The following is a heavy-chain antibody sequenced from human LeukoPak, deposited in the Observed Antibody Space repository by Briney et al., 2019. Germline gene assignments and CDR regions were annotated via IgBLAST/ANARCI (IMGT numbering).Heavy chain of an antibody. J-gene: IGHJ4*02. D-gene: IGHD3-10*01. V-gene: IGHV3-74*01. CDR3: ARFQGFGSGSN. CDR2: INSDASST. CDR1: GFSFSSYW. Sequence: GGSLRLSCAASGFSFSSYWMYWVRQAPGKGLVWVSRINSDASSTSYADSVKGRFTISRDNAKNTLYLQMNSLRAEDTAVYYCARFQGFGSGSNWGQGTLVTVSS.